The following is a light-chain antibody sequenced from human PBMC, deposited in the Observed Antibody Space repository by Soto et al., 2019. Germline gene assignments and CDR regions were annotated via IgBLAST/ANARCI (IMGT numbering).Light chain of an antibody. CDR1: RGISSY. CDR2: SAS. Sequence: IQLTQSPSSLSASVGDRVTITCRASRGISSYLAWYQQKPGKAPKLLVYSASTLQSGVPSRFSGSGSGPDFTLTISSLQPDDFATYYCQQYNSYSTTFGQGTKVDIK. J-gene: IGKJ1*01. V-gene: IGKV1-9*01. CDR3: QQYNSYSTT.